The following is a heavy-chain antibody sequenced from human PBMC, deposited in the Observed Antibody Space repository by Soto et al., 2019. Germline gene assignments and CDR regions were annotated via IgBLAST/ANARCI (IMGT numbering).Heavy chain of an antibody. CDR1: GFTFSSYA. Sequence: QVQLVESGGGVVQPGRSLRLSCAASGFTFSSYAMHWVRQAPGKGLEWVAVISYDGSNKYYADSVKGRFTISRDNSKNTLYLQMNSLRAEDTAVYYCSVTTTGDFYYYYGMDVWGQGTTVTVSS. V-gene: IGHV3-30-3*01. J-gene: IGHJ6*02. CDR3: SVTTTGDFYYYYGMDV. CDR2: ISYDGSNK. D-gene: IGHD5-12*01.